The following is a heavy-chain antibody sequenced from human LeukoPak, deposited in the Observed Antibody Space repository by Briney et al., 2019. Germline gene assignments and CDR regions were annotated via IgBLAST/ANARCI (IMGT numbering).Heavy chain of an antibody. D-gene: IGHD1-26*01. Sequence: GGSLRLSCAPSVFTLKTYNMNWVRQAPARGRDGVSSITSSSRYTFYADSVKGRFTISRDNAKNSLYLQMNSLRAEDTAIYYCARDPYNGGYGDSYYYYMDVWGKGTTVTISS. CDR3: ARDPYNGGYGDSYYYYMDV. CDR2: ITSSSRYT. V-gene: IGHV3-21*06. CDR1: VFTLKTYN. J-gene: IGHJ6*03.